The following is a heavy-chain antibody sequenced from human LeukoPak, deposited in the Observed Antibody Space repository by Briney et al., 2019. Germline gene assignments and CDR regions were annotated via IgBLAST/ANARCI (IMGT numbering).Heavy chain of an antibody. Sequence: GGSLRLSCAASGFTFSSYAMSWVRQAPGKGLDWVSVISGSGGNTYYADSVKGRFTISRDNSKNTLYLQMNSLRAEDTAVYYCAKSPVPYCSGGSCYGMDVWGQGTTVTVSS. D-gene: IGHD2-15*01. J-gene: IGHJ6*02. CDR3: AKSPVPYCSGGSCYGMDV. CDR2: ISGSGGNT. CDR1: GFTFSSYA. V-gene: IGHV3-23*01.